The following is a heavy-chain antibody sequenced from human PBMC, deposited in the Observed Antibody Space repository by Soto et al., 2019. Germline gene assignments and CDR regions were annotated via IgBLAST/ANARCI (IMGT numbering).Heavy chain of an antibody. CDR3: ARTRAVWFDP. CDR2: IYHSGST. J-gene: IGHJ5*02. D-gene: IGHD6-19*01. V-gene: IGHV4-30-2*01. CDR1: GGSISSGGYS. Sequence: SETLSLTCAVSGGSISSGGYSWSWIRQPPGKGLEWIGYIYHSGSTYYNPSLKSRVTISVDTSKNQFSLKLSSVTAADTAVYYCARTRAVWFDPWGQGTLVTVSS.